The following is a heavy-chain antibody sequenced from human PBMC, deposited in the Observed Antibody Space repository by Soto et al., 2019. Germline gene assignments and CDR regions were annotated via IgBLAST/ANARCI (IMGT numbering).Heavy chain of an antibody. J-gene: IGHJ6*02. Sequence: QVQLQESGPGLVKPSETLSLTCTVSGGSISSYYWSWIRQPPGKGLEWIGYIYYSGSTNYNPSLKRRVTISVDTSKNQFSLKLSSVTAADTAVYYCARGGLLRLRDYYYGMDVWGQGTTVTVSS. CDR2: IYYSGST. V-gene: IGHV4-59*01. D-gene: IGHD2-15*01. CDR3: ARGGLLRLRDYYYGMDV. CDR1: GGSISSYY.